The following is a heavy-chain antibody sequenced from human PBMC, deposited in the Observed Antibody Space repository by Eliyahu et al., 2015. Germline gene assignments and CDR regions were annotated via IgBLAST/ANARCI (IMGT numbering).Heavy chain of an antibody. CDR2: IWYDGSNK. CDR1: GFTFSSYG. V-gene: IGHV3-33*01. CDR3: ARGHYSSSWYYFDY. J-gene: IGHJ4*02. Sequence: QVQLVESGGGVVQPGRSLRLSCAASGFTFSSYGMHWVRQAPGKGLEWVAVIWYDGSNKYYADSVKGRFTISRDNSKNTLYLQMNSLRAEDTAVYYCARGHYSSSWYYFDYWGQGTLVTVSS. D-gene: IGHD6-13*01.